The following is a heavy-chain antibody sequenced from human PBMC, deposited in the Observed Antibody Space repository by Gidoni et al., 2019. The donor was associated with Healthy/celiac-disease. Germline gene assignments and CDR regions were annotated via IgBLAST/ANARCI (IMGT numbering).Heavy chain of an antibody. Sequence: QVQLVESGGGVVQPGRSLRLSCAASGFTFSSYGMHWVRQAPGKGLEWVAVISYDGSNKYYADSVKGRFTISRDNSKNTLYLQMNSLRAEDTAVYYCAKAIAAAGTSLDYWGQGTLVTVSS. CDR3: AKAIAAAGTSLDY. J-gene: IGHJ4*02. D-gene: IGHD6-13*01. V-gene: IGHV3-30*18. CDR2: ISYDGSNK. CDR1: GFTFSSYG.